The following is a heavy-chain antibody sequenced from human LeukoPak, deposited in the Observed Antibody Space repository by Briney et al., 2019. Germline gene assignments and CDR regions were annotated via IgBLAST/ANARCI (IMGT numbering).Heavy chain of an antibody. V-gene: IGHV3-11*01. D-gene: IGHD2-15*01. Sequence: RGSLRLSCLASGFTFSTYSLSWVRQAPGKGLEWVSYISSSGSTIYYADSVKGRFTISRDNAKNSLYLQMNSLRAEDTAVYSCARGADGVSSNSRGWFDPWGQGTLVTVSS. J-gene: IGHJ5*02. CDR3: ARGADGVSSNSRGWFDP. CDR2: ISSSGSTI. CDR1: GFTFSTYS.